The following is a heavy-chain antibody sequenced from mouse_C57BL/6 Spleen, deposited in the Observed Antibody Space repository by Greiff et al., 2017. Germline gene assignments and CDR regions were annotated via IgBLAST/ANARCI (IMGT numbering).Heavy chain of an antibody. CDR1: GYTFTDYN. CDR2: INPNNGGT. D-gene: IGHD2-3*01. CDR3: ARRGDGHYYFDY. Sequence: VQLKESGPELVKPGASVKIPCKASGYTFTDYNMDWVKQSHGKSLEWIGDINPNNGGTIYNQKFKGKATLTVDKSSSTAYMELRSLTSEDTAVYYCARRGDGHYYFDYWGQGTTLTVSS. J-gene: IGHJ2*01. V-gene: IGHV1-18*01.